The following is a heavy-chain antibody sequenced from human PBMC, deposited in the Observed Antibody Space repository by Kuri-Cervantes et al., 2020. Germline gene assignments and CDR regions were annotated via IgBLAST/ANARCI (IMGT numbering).Heavy chain of an antibody. CDR1: GFTFSSYG. J-gene: IGHJ6*03. CDR3: AKDTGRYYYYMDV. V-gene: IGHV3-33*06. Sequence: GESLKISCAASGFTFSSYGIHWVRQAPGKGLEWVAVIWYDGSNKYYADSVKGRFTISRDNFKNTLYLQMNTLRAEDTAVYYCAKDTGRYYYYMDVWGKGTTVTVSS. CDR2: IWYDGSNK.